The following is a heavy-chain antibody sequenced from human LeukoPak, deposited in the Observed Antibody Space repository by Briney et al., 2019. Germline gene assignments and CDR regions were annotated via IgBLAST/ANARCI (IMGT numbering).Heavy chain of an antibody. Sequence: GGSLRLSCVTSGFTFSAYAMSWFRQAPGKGLEWVGFIRSKAYGGTTEYAASVKGRFTISRDDSKSIAYLQMNSLKTEDTAVYYCTRVSSSVTFDYWGQGTLVTVSS. CDR2: IRSKAYGGTT. V-gene: IGHV3-49*03. J-gene: IGHJ4*02. CDR3: TRVSSSVTFDY. CDR1: GFTFSAYA. D-gene: IGHD2-2*01.